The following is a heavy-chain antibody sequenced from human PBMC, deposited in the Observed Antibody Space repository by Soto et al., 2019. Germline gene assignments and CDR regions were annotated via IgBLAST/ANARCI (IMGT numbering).Heavy chain of an antibody. CDR1: GYTFTGYY. CDR3: ARALVVPAAIEGRGYYYYGMDV. Sequence: GASVKVSCKASGYTFTGYYMHWVRQAPGQGLEWMGWINPNSGGTNYAQKFQGWVTMTRDTSISTAYMELSRLRSDDTAVYYCARALVVPAAIEGRGYYYYGMDVWGQGTTVTVSS. CDR2: INPNSGGT. D-gene: IGHD2-2*02. V-gene: IGHV1-2*04. J-gene: IGHJ6*02.